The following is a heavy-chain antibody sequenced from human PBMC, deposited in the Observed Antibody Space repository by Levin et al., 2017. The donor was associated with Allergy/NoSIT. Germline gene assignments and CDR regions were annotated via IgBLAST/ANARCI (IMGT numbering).Heavy chain of an antibody. CDR1: GGSISNRDHY. Sequence: SETLSLTCTVSGGSISNRDHYWSWIRQPPGKGLEWIGSIFYSGHSYSNPSLKSRVTISVDTSKNQFSLRLSSVTAADTALYYCARHNYGGNRYFDYWGQGTLVTVSS. CDR3: ARHNYGGNRYFDY. D-gene: IGHD4-23*01. J-gene: IGHJ4*02. V-gene: IGHV4-39*01. CDR2: IFYSGHS.